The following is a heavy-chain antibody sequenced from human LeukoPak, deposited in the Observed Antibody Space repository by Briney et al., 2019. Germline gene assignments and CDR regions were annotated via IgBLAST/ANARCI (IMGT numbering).Heavy chain of an antibody. CDR3: ARRGCNGGSCYGY. D-gene: IGHD2-15*01. CDR1: GSIFSNEW. V-gene: IGHV5-51*01. CDR2: IYPGDSDT. J-gene: IGHJ4*02. Sequence: GASLKISCKGSGSIFSNEWIGWVRQMPGKGLEWMGIIYPGDSDTRYSPSFQGQVTISADKSISTAYLQWSSLEASDTAMYYCARRGCNGGSCYGYWGQGTLVTVSS.